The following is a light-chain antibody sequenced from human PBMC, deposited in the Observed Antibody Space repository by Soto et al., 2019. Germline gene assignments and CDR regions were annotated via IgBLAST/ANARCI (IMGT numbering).Light chain of an antibody. Sequence: EIVMTQSPATLSVSPGERATLSCRASQSLSDNLAWYQQKPGQAPRLLIYGASTRATGIPARFSGSGSGTEFTLTINSLQSEDSGVYYCQQYKIWPPFTFGPGTKVDI. CDR2: GAS. J-gene: IGKJ3*01. V-gene: IGKV3-15*01. CDR1: QSLSDN. CDR3: QQYKIWPPFT.